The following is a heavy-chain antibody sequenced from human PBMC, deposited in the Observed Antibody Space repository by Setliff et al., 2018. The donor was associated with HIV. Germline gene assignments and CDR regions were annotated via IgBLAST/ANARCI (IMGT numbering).Heavy chain of an antibody. CDR1: GYSFIRNG. V-gene: IGHV1-18*01. D-gene: IGHD3-10*01. CDR3: ARDGGYYYYMDV. J-gene: IGHJ6*03. Sequence: ASVKVSCKTSGYSFIRNGISWVRQAPGQGLEWMGWISAYNGNTNYAQKLQGRVTMTTDTSTNTAYMELKSLRSDDTAVYYCARDGGYYYYMDVWGKGATVTVSS. CDR2: ISAYNGNT.